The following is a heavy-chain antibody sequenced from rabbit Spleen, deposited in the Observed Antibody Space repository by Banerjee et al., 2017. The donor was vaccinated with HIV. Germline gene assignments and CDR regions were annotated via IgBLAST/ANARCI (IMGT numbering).Heavy chain of an antibody. J-gene: IGHJ6*01. D-gene: IGHD8-1*01. Sequence: QEQLEESGGGLVKPEGSLTLTCKASGFSFSDRDVMCWVRQAPGKGLEWSACIDFRGGNTYYATWAKGRFTISKTSSTTVTLQMTSLTAADTATYFCARDAGTSFSTYGMDLWGPGTLVTVS. CDR2: IDFRGGNT. CDR1: GFSFSDRDV. V-gene: IGHV1S45*01. CDR3: ARDAGTSFSTYGMDL.